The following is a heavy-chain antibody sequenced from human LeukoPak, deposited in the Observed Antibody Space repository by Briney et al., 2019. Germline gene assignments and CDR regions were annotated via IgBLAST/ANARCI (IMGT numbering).Heavy chain of an antibody. CDR1: GYSISTGYY. J-gene: IGHJ4*02. CDR3: ARDMSSGYGGIDY. Sequence: SETLSLTCTVSGYSISTGYYWDWIRQPPGKGLEWIGTFYHGGSTYYNPSLKSRVTISVDTSKNQFSLNLTSVTAADTAVYYCARDMSSGYGGIDYWGQGTLVTVSS. V-gene: IGHV4-38-2*02. D-gene: IGHD5-12*01. CDR2: FYHGGST.